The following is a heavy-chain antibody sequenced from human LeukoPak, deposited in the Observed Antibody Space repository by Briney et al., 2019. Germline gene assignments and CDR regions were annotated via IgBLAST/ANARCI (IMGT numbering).Heavy chain of an antibody. J-gene: IGHJ4*02. V-gene: IGHV3-23*01. CDR1: GFTFSDYA. CDR2: ISHVGGT. D-gene: IGHD1-14*01. Sequence: GGSLRLSCAASGFTFSDYAMSWVRQAPEKGLEWVSTISHVGGTYYADSVRGRFTISRDNAKNSLYLQMNSLRDEDTALYYCAKDITGGRSSPYFDSWGQGTLVTVSS. CDR3: AKDITGGRSSPYFDS.